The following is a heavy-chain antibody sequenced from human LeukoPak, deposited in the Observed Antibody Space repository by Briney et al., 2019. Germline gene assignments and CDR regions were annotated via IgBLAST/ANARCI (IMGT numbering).Heavy chain of an antibody. CDR2: IKEDSGEK. CDR3: VRDGRSGERTAFNI. CDR1: RFSFRGVW. Sequence: PGASQRLVCAAWRFSFRGVWMSWVRRAPGKGLVCVAIIKEDSGEKYYVEAVRGRLTISRDDAKNSLYLQMNNLRDEDTAVYYCVRDGRSGERTAFNIWGQGTMLTVSS. D-gene: IGHD3-10*01. J-gene: IGHJ3*02. V-gene: IGHV3-7*01.